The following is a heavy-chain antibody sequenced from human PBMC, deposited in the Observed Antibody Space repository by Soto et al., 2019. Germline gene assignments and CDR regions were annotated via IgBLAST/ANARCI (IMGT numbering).Heavy chain of an antibody. CDR2: IYYSGST. CDR1: GGSIRSGGYY. J-gene: IGHJ4*02. D-gene: IGHD4-17*01. Sequence: SETQSLTCTVSGGSIRSGGYYWSWIRQHPGKGLEWIGYIYYSGSTYYNPSLKSRVTISVDTSKNQFSLKLSSVTAADTAVYYCARVRYYGGNSPVLGFDYWGQGTLVTVSS. V-gene: IGHV4-31*03. CDR3: ARVRYYGGNSPVLGFDY.